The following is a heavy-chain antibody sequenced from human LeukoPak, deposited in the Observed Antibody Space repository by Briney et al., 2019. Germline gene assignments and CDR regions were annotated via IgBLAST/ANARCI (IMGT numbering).Heavy chain of an antibody. CDR2: MNPNSGST. Sequence: ASVKVSCKASGYTFTSYDINWVRQATGQGLEWMGWMNPNSGSTGYAQKFQGRVTMTRNTSISTAYMELSSLRSEDTAVYYCARPPSREGHTSRYYCYGMDVWGQGTTVTVSS. D-gene: IGHD5-24*01. V-gene: IGHV1-8*01. J-gene: IGHJ6*02. CDR1: GYTFTSYD. CDR3: ARPPSREGHTSRYYCYGMDV.